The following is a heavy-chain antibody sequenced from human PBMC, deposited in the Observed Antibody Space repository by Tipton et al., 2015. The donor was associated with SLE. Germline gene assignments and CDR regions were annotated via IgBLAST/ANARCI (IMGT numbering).Heavy chain of an antibody. CDR1: GGSFSGYY. V-gene: IGHV4-34*01. Sequence: GLVKPSETLSLMCSVCGGSFSGYYWTWIRQSPGQGLEWVGEINHSGDTNYNPSLKGRVTISVDTPNNQFSLSLSSVTAADTAVYYCARGAWIPDYWGQGTLVTVSS. CDR2: INHSGDT. CDR3: ARGAWIPDY. J-gene: IGHJ4*02. D-gene: IGHD5-12*01.